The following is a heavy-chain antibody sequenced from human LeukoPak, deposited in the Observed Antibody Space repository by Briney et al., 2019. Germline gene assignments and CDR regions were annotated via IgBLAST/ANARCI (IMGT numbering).Heavy chain of an antibody. CDR3: AKDPHPGIALAGTLDY. V-gene: IGHV3-30*02. CDR1: GFTFSSYG. CDR2: IRYDGSNK. J-gene: IGHJ4*02. Sequence: GGSLRLSCAASGFTFSSYGMHWVRQAPGKGLEWVAFIRYDGSNKYYADSVKGRFTISRDNSKNTLYLQMNSLRAEDTAVYYCAKDPHPGIALAGTLDYWGQGTLVTVSS. D-gene: IGHD6-19*01.